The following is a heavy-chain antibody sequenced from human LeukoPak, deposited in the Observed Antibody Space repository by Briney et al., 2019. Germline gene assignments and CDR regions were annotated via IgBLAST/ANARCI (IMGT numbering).Heavy chain of an antibody. J-gene: IGHJ4*02. Sequence: ASVKVFCKASGYTFTSYYMHWVRQAPGQGLEWMGIINPSGGSTSYAQKFQGRVTMTRDMSTSTVYMELSSLRSEDTAVYYCARDLLPPYDSSGYSLYYFDYWGQGTLVTVSS. V-gene: IGHV1-46*01. D-gene: IGHD3-22*01. CDR3: ARDLLPPYDSSGYSLYYFDY. CDR1: GYTFTSYY. CDR2: INPSGGST.